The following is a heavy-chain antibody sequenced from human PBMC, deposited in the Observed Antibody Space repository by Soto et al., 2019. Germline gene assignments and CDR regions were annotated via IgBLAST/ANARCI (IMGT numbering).Heavy chain of an antibody. Sequence: HPGGALRLSCEASDFAFSNYAINWVREAPGKGLEWVSAISASAATTYYADSVKGRFAVSRDNSKSTLYLQMTSLRPEDTAVYYCAKGGAYSTSSSDSWGHGTLVTVSA. V-gene: IGHV3-23*01. D-gene: IGHD6-6*01. CDR1: DFAFSNYA. CDR3: AKGGAYSTSSSDS. J-gene: IGHJ5*01. CDR2: ISASAATT.